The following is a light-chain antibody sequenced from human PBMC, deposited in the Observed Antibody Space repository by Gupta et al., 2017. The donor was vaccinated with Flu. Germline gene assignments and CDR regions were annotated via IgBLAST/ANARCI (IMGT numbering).Light chain of an antibody. CDR2: GAS. CDR1: QSVGSN. CDR3: QRYNNWPFT. J-gene: IGKJ4*01. V-gene: IGKV3-15*01. Sequence: GERATLSCRASQSVGSNLAWYQQKRGQAPRLLIYGASTRATGIPARFSGSGSGTEFTLTISSLQSEDFAVYYCQRYNNWPFTFGGGTKVEIK.